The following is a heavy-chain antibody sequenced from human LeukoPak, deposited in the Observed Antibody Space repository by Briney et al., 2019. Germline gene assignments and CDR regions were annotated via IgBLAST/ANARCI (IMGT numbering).Heavy chain of an antibody. CDR2: FDPEDGET. J-gene: IGHJ4*02. CDR3: ATEGHYYDSSGYYYFDY. Sequence: ASVKVSCKVSGYTLTELSMHWVRQAPGKGLEWMGGFDPEDGETIYAQKFQGRVTMTEDTSTDTAYMELSSLRSEDTAVHYCATEGHYYDSSGYYYFDYWGQGTLVTVSS. D-gene: IGHD3-22*01. CDR1: GYTLTELS. V-gene: IGHV1-24*01.